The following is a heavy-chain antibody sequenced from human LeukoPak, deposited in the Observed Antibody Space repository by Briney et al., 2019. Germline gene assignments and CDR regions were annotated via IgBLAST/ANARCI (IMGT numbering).Heavy chain of an antibody. V-gene: IGHV4-30-4*07. D-gene: IGHD6-19*01. Sequence: SETLSLTCAVSGGSISSGGYSWNWIRQPPGKGLEWIGYLYYSGSTYYNPSLESRVLISVDTSKNQFSLKLSSVTAADTAIYYCAAVDSSSGWNDLSAFDIWGQGTMVTVSS. CDR3: AAVDSSSGWNDLSAFDI. CDR2: LYYSGST. CDR1: GGSISSGGYS. J-gene: IGHJ3*02.